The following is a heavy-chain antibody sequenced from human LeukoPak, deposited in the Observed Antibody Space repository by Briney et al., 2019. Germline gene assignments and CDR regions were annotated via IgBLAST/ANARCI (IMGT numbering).Heavy chain of an antibody. D-gene: IGHD1-26*01. CDR3: ARGSPARASPLDY. V-gene: IGHV4-59*08. J-gene: IGHJ4*02. CDR1: GASLRDYY. Sequence: SETLSLTCIVSGASLRDYYWNWIPQPPGKGLQWSGSIYYNGNTNQNPSLKSRLTMSLDTSKSQFSLKLTSATAADTAMYYCARGSPARASPLDYWGQGTLVTVSS. CDR2: IYYNGNT.